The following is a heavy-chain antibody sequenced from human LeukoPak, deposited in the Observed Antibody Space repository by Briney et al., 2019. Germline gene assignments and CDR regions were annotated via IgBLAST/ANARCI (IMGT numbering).Heavy chain of an antibody. D-gene: IGHD4-17*01. J-gene: IGHJ5*02. CDR1: GFTFSNYG. CDR3: ARANGDYGKGNWLDP. CDR2: IWYDGSKK. V-gene: IGHV3-33*01. Sequence: GGSLSLSCAASGFTFSNYGMHWVRQVPGKGLEWVAVIWYDGSKKYYADSVKGRFTISRDSSKNTLYLQMNSLRDEDTAVYYCARANGDYGKGNWLDPWGQGTLVTVSS.